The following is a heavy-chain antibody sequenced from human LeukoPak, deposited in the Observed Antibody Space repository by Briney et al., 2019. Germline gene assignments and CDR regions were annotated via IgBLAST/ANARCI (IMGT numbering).Heavy chain of an antibody. CDR3: ARDSTAIAVVYYYGMDV. CDR2: IWYDGSNK. D-gene: IGHD5-18*01. V-gene: IGHV3-33*01. J-gene: IGHJ6*02. CDR1: GFTFSSYG. Sequence: GGSLRLSCAASGFTFSSYGMHWVRQAPGKGLEWVAVIWYDGSNKYYADSVKGRFTISRDNSKNTLYLQMNSLRAEDTAVYYCARDSTAIAVVYYYGMDVWGQGTTVTVSS.